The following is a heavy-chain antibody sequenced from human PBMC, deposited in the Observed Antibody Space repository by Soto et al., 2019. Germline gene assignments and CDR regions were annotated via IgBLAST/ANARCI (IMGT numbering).Heavy chain of an antibody. Sequence: PEESLISSCTASGHNFAGYCIACVLQMPAKGLELMGIIYPSDSDTRYRPSFQGQVTISADKSISSAYLQWSSLRASDTAMYYCARGGVSTRTFDYWGQGTPVTGSS. CDR2: IYPSDSDT. CDR3: ARGGVSTRTFDY. V-gene: IGHV5-51*01. D-gene: IGHD3-3*01. J-gene: IGHJ4*02. CDR1: GHNFAGYC.